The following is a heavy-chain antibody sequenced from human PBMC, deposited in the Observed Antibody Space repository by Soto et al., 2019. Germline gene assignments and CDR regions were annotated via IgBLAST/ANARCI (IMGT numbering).Heavy chain of an antibody. D-gene: IGHD3-10*01. J-gene: IGHJ6*02. Sequence: ASVKVSCKASGYTFTSYYMHWVRQAPGQGLEWMGIINPSGGSTSYAQKFQGRVTMTRVTSTSTVYMELSSLRSEDTAVYYCARDRNYYGSGSDYYYGMDVWGQGTTVTVSS. CDR3: ARDRNYYGSGSDYYYGMDV. CDR2: INPSGGST. CDR1: GYTFTSYY. V-gene: IGHV1-46*01.